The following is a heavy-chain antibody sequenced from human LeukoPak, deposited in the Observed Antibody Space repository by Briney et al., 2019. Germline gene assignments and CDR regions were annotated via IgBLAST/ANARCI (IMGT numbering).Heavy chain of an antibody. CDR2: IHYSGSA. D-gene: IGHD6-25*01. V-gene: IGHV4-59*01. Sequence: PSETLSLTCTVSGGSISDYSWSWIRQPPGKGLEWIGNIHYSGSANHNPSLKSRVTISRDTSKNQFSLKLTSVTTADTAVYYCARAGGVKTAALDLDYWGQGTLVTVSS. J-gene: IGHJ4*02. CDR3: ARAGGVKTAALDLDY. CDR1: GGSISDYS.